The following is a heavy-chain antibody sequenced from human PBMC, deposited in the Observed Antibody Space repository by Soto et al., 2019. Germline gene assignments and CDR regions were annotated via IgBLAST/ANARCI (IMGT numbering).Heavy chain of an antibody. CDR1: GFTFSSYS. Sequence: GGSLRLSCAASGFTFSSYSMNWVRQAPGKGLEWVSYISSSSSTIYYADSVKGRFTISRDNAKNSLYLQMNSLRDEDTAVYYCAREEEYFSGGSCYGLTYYYYYGMDVWGQGTTVTVSS. CDR2: ISSSSSTI. V-gene: IGHV3-48*02. CDR3: AREEEYFSGGSCYGLTYYYYYGMDV. D-gene: IGHD2-15*01. J-gene: IGHJ6*02.